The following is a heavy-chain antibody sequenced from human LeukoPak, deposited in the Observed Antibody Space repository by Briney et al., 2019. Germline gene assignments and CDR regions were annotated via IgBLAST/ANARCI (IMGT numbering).Heavy chain of an antibody. Sequence: SETLSLTCTVSGGSISSYYWSWIRQPPGKGLEWIGYIYYSGSTNYNPSLKSRVTISVDTSRNQFSLKLSSVTAADTAVYYCARHSSGWHLDYWGQGTLVTVSS. D-gene: IGHD6-19*01. CDR2: IYYSGST. CDR3: ARHSSGWHLDY. J-gene: IGHJ4*02. V-gene: IGHV4-59*08. CDR1: GGSISSYY.